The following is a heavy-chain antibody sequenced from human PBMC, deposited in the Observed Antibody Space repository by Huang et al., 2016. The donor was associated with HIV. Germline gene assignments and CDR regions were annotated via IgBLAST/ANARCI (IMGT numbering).Heavy chain of an antibody. CDR3: AHRRVAAAPFFFDI. J-gene: IGHJ4*02. Sequence: QITLKESGPTLVKPTQTLTLTCTFSGISFSTSGVGVGWVRQPPGKALEWLAHIYCDDDKRYSPHLKSRLTISKDTSENRVVLTMTNVDPGDTATYYCAHRRVAAAPFFFDIWGPGVLVIVSS. CDR2: IYCDDDK. V-gene: IGHV2-5*02. CDR1: GISFSTSGVG. D-gene: IGHD2-15*01.